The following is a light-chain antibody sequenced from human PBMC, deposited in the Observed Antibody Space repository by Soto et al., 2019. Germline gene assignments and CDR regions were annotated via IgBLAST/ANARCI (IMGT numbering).Light chain of an antibody. J-gene: IGLJ1*01. Sequence: QSALIQPASVSGSPGQSITISCTGTSSDVGDYNYVSWYQQHPDRVPKLIIFEVNNRPSGVSNRFSGSKSGITASLTISGLHDEDEADYYCTSYTNPRPYVFGTGTKLTVL. CDR2: EVN. V-gene: IGLV2-14*01. CDR3: TSYTNPRPYV. CDR1: SSDVGDYNY.